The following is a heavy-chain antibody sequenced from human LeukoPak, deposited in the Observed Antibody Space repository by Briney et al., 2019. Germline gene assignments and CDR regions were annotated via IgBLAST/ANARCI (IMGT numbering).Heavy chain of an antibody. CDR1: GASISRPDW. CDR2: ISHSGST. D-gene: IGHD3-10*01. J-gene: IGHJ4*02. V-gene: IGHV4-4*02. Sequence: TSETLSLTCAVSGASISRPDWWSWVRQSPGKGLEWIGEISHSGSTHYNPSVKGRVTISVDKSKNQVSLKLNSVTAADTAMYYCARDGGSHQYYFDQWGQGTLVTVSS. CDR3: ARDGGSHQYYFDQ.